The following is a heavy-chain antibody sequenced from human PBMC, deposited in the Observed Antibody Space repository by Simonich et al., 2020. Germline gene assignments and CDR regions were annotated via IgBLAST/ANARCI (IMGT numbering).Heavy chain of an antibody. Sequence: EVQLVESGGGLVKPGGSLRLSCAASGFTFSSYSMNWVSQAPGKGREWFSSIISSSSYRYYADSVKGRFTISRDNAKNSLYLQMNSLRAEDTAVYYCAREIEAGNAFDIWGQGTMVTVSS. J-gene: IGHJ3*02. V-gene: IGHV3-21*01. CDR2: IISSSSYR. CDR3: AREIEAGNAFDI. CDR1: GFTFSSYS.